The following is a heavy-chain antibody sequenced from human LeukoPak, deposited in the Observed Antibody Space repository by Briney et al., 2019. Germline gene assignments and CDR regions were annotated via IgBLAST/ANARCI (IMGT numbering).Heavy chain of an antibody. CDR2: ISRDGSTT. CDR1: GFTFSNYW. D-gene: IGHD2-21*02. V-gene: IGHV3-74*01. CDR3: VRTCGGNCYHDY. J-gene: IGHJ4*02. Sequence: PGGSLRLSCAASGFTFSNYWIHWVRQAPGKGLEWVSHISRDGSTTNYADSVKGRFTISRDNAKDTLHLQMNSLRAEDTAVYYCVRTCGGNCYHDYWGQGTLVTVSS.